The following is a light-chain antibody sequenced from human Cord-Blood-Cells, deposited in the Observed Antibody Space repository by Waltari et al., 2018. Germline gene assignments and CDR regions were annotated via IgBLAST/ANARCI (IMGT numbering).Light chain of an antibody. CDR1: QSISSW. CDR2: NAS. J-gene: IGKJ1*01. CDR3: QQYNSYPWT. V-gene: IGKV1-5*03. Sequence: DIQMTQSPSTLSASVGDRVPITCRASQSISSWLAWYPQKPGKAPKLLIYNASSLESWVPSRFSGSGSRTEFTLTISSLQTDDFATYYCQQYNSYPWTFGQGTKVEIK.